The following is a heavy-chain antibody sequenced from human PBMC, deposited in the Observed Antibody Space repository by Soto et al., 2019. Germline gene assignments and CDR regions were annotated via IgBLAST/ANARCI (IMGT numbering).Heavy chain of an antibody. J-gene: IGHJ4*02. CDR1: GGTFSSYA. Sequence: QVQLVQSGAEVKKPGSSVKVSCKASGGTFSSYAISWVRQAPGQGLEWMGGIIPIFGTANYAQKFQGRVTITADESTSTAYMELSSLRSEDTAVYYCASRITMIVVVSYDPYDYWGQGTLVTVSS. V-gene: IGHV1-69*01. CDR2: IIPIFGTA. D-gene: IGHD3-22*01. CDR3: ASRITMIVVVSYDPYDY.